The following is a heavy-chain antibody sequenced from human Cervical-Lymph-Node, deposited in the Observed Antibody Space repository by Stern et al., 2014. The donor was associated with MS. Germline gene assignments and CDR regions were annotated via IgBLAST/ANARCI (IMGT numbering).Heavy chain of an antibody. CDR1: GYTFTSYG. Sequence: QVQLVQSGTEVKKPGASLIVSCKASGYTFTSYGISWVRQAPGQGLEWVGWISADSGTTKYAQNLRDRITLTRDTSTGTAYMELGTLRSEDTAVYYCARDKMHAFDYWGQGTLVSVSS. J-gene: IGHJ4*02. CDR3: ARDKMHAFDY. CDR2: ISADSGTT. D-gene: IGHD2-8*01. V-gene: IGHV1-18*01.